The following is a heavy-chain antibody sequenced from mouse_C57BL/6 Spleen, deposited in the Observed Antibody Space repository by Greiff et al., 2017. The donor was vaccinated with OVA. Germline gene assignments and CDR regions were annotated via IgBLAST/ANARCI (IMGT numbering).Heavy chain of an antibody. CDR1: FYTFTSYC. D-gene: IGHD4-1*01. J-gene: IGHJ2*01. CDR3: ALGFDY. CDR2: IYPGSGST. V-gene: IGHV1-55*01. Sequence: QVQLKQPGAELVKPGASVKMSCKSSFYTFTSYCITWVKQRPGQGLEWIGDIYPGSGSTNYNEKFKSKATLTVDTSSSTAYMQLSSLTSEDSAVYYCALGFDYWGQGTTLTVSS.